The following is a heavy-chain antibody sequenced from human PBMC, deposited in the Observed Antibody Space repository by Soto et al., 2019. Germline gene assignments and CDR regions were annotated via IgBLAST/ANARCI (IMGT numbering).Heavy chain of an antibody. D-gene: IGHD2-15*01. Sequence: EVQLLESGGGLVQPGGSLRLSCAASGFTFSTYAMSWVRQAPGKGLEWVSAITVTGDSTYYADSVKGRFTISLDNSKNTPYLQMNSLRADDTAVYYCAKSSGSSSPNWGQGPLLTVSS. V-gene: IGHV3-23*01. CDR1: GFTFSTYA. CDR3: AKSSGSSSPN. CDR2: ITVTGDST. J-gene: IGHJ4*02.